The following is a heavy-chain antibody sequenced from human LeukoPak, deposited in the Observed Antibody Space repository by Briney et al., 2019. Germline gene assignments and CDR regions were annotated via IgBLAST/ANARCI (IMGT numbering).Heavy chain of an antibody. J-gene: IGHJ4*02. CDR2: INHSGST. D-gene: IGHD6-13*01. V-gene: IGHV4-34*01. Sequence: SGTPSLTCAVSGGSFSGCYWSGIRQPTGKGLEWIGEINHSGSTNYNPSLKSRVTISVDASKNQFSLKLSSVTAADTAVYYCARVQAAAGKTLGYWGQGTLVTVSS. CDR3: ARVQAAAGKTLGY. CDR1: GGSFSGCY.